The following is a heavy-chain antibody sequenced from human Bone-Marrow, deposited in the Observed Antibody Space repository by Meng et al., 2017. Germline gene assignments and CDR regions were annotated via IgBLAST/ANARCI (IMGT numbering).Heavy chain of an antibody. Sequence: GPGPGLVKPSGTLSLPWAVSGGSISSSNWWSWVRQPPGKGLEWIGEIYHSGSTNYNPSLKSRVTISVDKSKNQFSLKLSSVTAADTAVYYCARGQYFSWWELLPAFWFDPWGQGTLVTVSS. CDR2: IYHSGST. J-gene: IGHJ5*02. D-gene: IGHD1-26*01. V-gene: IGHV4-4*02. CDR3: ARGQYFSWWELLPAFWFDP. CDR1: GGSISSSNW.